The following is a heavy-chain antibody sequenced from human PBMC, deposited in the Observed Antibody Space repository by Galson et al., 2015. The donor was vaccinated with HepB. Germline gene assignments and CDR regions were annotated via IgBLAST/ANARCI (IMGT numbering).Heavy chain of an antibody. Sequence: TLSLTCAVSGYSISSGYYWGWIRQPPGKGLEWIGSIYHSGSTYYNPSLKSRVTISVDTSKNQFSLKLSSATAADTAVYYCASNPHYQPLVLYWGQGTLVTVSS. D-gene: IGHD2-2*01. CDR1: GYSISSGYY. J-gene: IGHJ4*02. CDR2: IYHSGST. CDR3: ASNPHYQPLVLY. V-gene: IGHV4-38-2*01.